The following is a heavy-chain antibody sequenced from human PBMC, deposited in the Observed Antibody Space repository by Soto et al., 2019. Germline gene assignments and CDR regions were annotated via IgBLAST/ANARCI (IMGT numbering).Heavy chain of an antibody. CDR1: GGSVSSGSYY. CDR2: IYYSGST. V-gene: IGHV4-61*01. J-gene: IGHJ3*02. D-gene: IGHD3-22*01. CDR3: AREPYYSYDSSGYYYAFDI. Sequence: QVQLQETGPGLVKPSETLSLTCTVSGGSVSSGSYYWSWIRQPPGKGLEWIGYIYYSGSTNYNPSLKSRVTISVDTSKNQFSLKLSSVTAADTAVYYCAREPYYSYDSSGYYYAFDIWGQGTMVTVSS.